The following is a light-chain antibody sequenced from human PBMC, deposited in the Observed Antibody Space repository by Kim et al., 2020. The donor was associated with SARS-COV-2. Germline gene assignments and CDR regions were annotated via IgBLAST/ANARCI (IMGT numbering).Light chain of an antibody. CDR1: SSDVGGYNY. Sequence: QSALTHPASVSGSPGQSVTISCTGTSSDVGGYNYVFWYQQHPGKAPKLMIYDVSNRPSGVSNRFSGSKSGNTASLAISGLQAEDEADYYCSSYTSSSTWVFGGVAQLAVL. CDR2: DVS. CDR3: SSYTSSSTWV. J-gene: IGLJ3*02. V-gene: IGLV2-14*03.